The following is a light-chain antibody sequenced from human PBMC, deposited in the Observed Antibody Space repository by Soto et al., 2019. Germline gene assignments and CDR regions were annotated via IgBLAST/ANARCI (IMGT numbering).Light chain of an antibody. Sequence: VLSQSPGRLSLSPGERATLSCRASQSVPSTYFAWYQQKSGQPPRLLISGTSNRATGIPDRFSGSGSGRDFTLTISRLEPEDFAVYFCQQFGNSPWTFXQGTKVDIK. V-gene: IGKV3-20*01. CDR1: QSVPSTY. J-gene: IGKJ1*01. CDR3: QQFGNSPWT. CDR2: GTS.